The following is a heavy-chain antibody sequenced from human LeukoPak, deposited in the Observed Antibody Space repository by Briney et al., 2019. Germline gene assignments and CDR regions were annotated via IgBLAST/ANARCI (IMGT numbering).Heavy chain of an antibody. J-gene: IGHJ4*02. CDR2: MNPNSGNT. Sequence: GASVKVSCKASGYTFTSYDINWVRQATGQGLEWMGWMNPNSGNTGYAQKFQGRVTMTRNTSISTAYMELSSLRSEDAAVYYCARGLNYYYDSSGFGYWGQGTLVTVSS. D-gene: IGHD3-22*01. CDR1: GYTFTSYD. CDR3: ARGLNYYYDSSGFGY. V-gene: IGHV1-8*01.